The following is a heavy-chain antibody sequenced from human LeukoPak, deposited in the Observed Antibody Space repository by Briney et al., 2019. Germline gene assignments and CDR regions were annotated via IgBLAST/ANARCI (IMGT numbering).Heavy chain of an antibody. Sequence: SETLSLTCTVSGGSISSYYWSWIRQPAGNELEWIGRIHTIGSTNYNPSLKSRVTMSVDTSKNQFSLKLSSVTAADTAVYYCARGPIVGGIGNWFDPWGQGTLVTVSS. CDR2: IHTIGST. J-gene: IGHJ5*02. D-gene: IGHD1-26*01. CDR3: ARGPIVGGIGNWFDP. CDR1: GGSISSYY. V-gene: IGHV4-4*07.